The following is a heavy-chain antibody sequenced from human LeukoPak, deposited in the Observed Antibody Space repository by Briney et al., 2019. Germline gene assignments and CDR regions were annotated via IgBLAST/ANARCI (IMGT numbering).Heavy chain of an antibody. CDR2: SRNKANSYTT. J-gene: IGHJ4*02. CDR1: GFTFSDHY. D-gene: IGHD1-26*01. CDR3: ARSQKGAPFDY. V-gene: IGHV3-72*01. Sequence: PGGSLRLSCAASGFTFSDHYMDWVRQAPGKGLEWVGRSRNKANSYTTEHAASVKGRFTISRDDSKNSLYLQMNSLKTEDTAVYYCARSQKGAPFDYRGQGTLVTVSS.